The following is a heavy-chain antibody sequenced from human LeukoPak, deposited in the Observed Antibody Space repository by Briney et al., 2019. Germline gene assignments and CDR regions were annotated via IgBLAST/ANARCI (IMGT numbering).Heavy chain of an antibody. CDR3: ARGGPSYYGSGSPFDY. D-gene: IGHD3-10*01. CDR2: IYYSGSN. V-gene: IGHV4-59*01. Sequence: SVTLSFTSTGSACTSSTYYWSWIRQPPGNELKWSGYIYYSGSNNYNPSLKRRLTTSVDTPKNQFSLKLSSVTAADTAVYYCARGGPSYYGSGSPFDYWGQGTLVTISS. J-gene: IGHJ4*02. CDR1: ACTSSTYY.